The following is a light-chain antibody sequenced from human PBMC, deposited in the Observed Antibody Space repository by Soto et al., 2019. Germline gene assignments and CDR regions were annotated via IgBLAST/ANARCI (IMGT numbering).Light chain of an antibody. CDR3: HHYDSSPPYT. CDR2: AAS. Sequence: DIQMTQSPSSLSASVGDRVTITCRASQSISSYLNWYQQKPGKAPKLLIYAASSLQSGVPSRFSGSGSATDFTLTISRLEPEDSSVYYCHHYDSSPPYTFGQGTKLEIK. J-gene: IGKJ2*01. CDR1: QSISSY. V-gene: IGKV1-39*01.